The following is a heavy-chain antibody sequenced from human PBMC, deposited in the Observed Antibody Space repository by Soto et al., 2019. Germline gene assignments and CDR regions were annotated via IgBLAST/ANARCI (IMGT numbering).Heavy chain of an antibody. CDR1: GCSISGNY. CDR3: ARQQLLPFYYAWEV. Sequence: SETLSLTCHVTGCSISGNYWSWIRQSPGKGLEYIGYIYYRGSTNYNSSLKSRVTMSVDTSRNQFSLKMNSVTAADTAVYYCARQQLLPFYYAWEVWGQGTTVTVAS. J-gene: IGHJ6*02. CDR2: IYYRGST. D-gene: IGHD1-26*01. V-gene: IGHV4-59*01.